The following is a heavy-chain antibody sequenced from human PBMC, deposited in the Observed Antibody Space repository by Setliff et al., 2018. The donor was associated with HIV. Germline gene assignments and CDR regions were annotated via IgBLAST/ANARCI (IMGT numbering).Heavy chain of an antibody. CDR2: IIPIFNTA. J-gene: IGHJ5*02. Sequence: VKVSCKASGGTFSLYAINWVRQAPGQGLEWMGGIIPIFNTANYAQKFQGRVTITADGSTSTAYMELSSLRFEDTATYYCARDQATGYEKVWFSWIDPWGQGTLVTVS. D-gene: IGHD5-12*01. CDR3: ARDQATGYEKVWFSWIDP. V-gene: IGHV1-69*13. CDR1: GGTFSLYA.